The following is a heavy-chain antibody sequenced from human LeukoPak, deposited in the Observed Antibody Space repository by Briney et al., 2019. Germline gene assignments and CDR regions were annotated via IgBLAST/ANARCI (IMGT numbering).Heavy chain of an antibody. CDR2: IWYDGSNK. CDR3: ARDGGGYDLVYFDY. Sequence: GRSLRLSCAASGITFSSYGMHWVRQAPGKGLEWVAVIWYDGSNKYYADSVKGRFSIFRDNSKNTLYLQMNSLRAEDTAVYYCARDGGGYDLVYFDYWGQGTLVTVSS. V-gene: IGHV3-33*01. CDR1: GITFSSYG. D-gene: IGHD5-12*01. J-gene: IGHJ4*02.